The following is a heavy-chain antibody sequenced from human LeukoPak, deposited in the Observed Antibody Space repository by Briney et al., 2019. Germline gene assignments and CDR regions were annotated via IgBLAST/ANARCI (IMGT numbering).Heavy chain of an antibody. J-gene: IGHJ6*03. V-gene: IGHV4-30-4*01. D-gene: IGHD3-10*01. CDR2: IYYSGST. CDR3: ARDPMVRGGYYYYMDV. Sequence: SQTLSLTCTVSGGSISSGDYYWSWIRQPPGKGLEWIGYIYYSGSTYYNPSLKSRVTISVDTSKNQFSLKLSSVTAADTAVYYCARDPMVRGGYYYYMDVWGKGTTVTVSS. CDR1: GGSISSGDYY.